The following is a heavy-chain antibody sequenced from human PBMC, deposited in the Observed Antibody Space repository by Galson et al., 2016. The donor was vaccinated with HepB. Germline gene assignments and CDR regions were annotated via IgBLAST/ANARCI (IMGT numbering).Heavy chain of an antibody. CDR3: AKERLVRRIFDH. J-gene: IGHJ4*02. CDR1: GFVFSNFG. V-gene: IGHV3-23*01. D-gene: IGHD1-1*01. CDR2: ISTRRTT. Sequence: SLRLSCAASGFVFSNFGLSWVRQAPGKGLEWVASISTRRTTYYSDPVQGRFTISRDNSNNTLYLQMNGLRAGDTAVYYCAKERLVRRIFDHWGQGTLLTVSS.